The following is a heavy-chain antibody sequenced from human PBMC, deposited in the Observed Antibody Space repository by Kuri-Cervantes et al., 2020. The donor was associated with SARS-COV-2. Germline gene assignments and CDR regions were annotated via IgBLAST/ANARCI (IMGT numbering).Heavy chain of an antibody. Sequence: GESLKISCTASGFIFSDYYMTWIRQAPGKGLEWVSNIGPSGTTKYYADSVKGRFTISRDNAKNSLYLQMSSLRAEDTAVYYCAKDQNSGSYSDAFDIWGQGTMVTVSS. CDR1: GFIFSDYY. CDR2: IGPSGTTK. D-gene: IGHD1-26*01. CDR3: AKDQNSGSYSDAFDI. J-gene: IGHJ3*02. V-gene: IGHV3-11*01.